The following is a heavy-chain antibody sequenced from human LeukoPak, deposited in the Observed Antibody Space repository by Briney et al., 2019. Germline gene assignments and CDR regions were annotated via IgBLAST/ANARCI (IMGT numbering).Heavy chain of an antibody. CDR1: GDSISSSSYY. J-gene: IGHJ4*02. CDR3: ARGALSGYDLLDY. D-gene: IGHD5-12*01. CDR2: IYYSGST. V-gene: IGHV4-39*07. Sequence: SETLSLTCTVSGDSISSSSYYWGWIRQPPGKGLEWIGSIYYSGSTYYNPSLKSRVTISVDTSKNQFSLKLSSVTAADTAVYYCARGALSGYDLLDYWGQGTLVTVSS.